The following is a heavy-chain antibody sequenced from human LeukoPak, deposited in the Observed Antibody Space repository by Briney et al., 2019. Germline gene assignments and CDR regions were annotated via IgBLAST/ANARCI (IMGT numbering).Heavy chain of an antibody. Sequence: AWGKVSCKAAGYSFTCYYMDWGREGPGQGLEWVGGINPNSGGRNNAQKVQGRGTMTRDTSISTAYMELSRLRSDDTPVYYCARADFDSLSSDYWGQGTPVTASS. CDR1: GYSFTCYY. V-gene: IGHV1-2*02. CDR2: INPNSGGR. J-gene: IGHJ4*02. CDR3: ARADFDSLSSDY. D-gene: IGHD3-9*01.